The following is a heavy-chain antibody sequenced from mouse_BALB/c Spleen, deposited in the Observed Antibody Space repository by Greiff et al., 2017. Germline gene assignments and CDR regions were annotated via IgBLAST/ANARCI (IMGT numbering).Heavy chain of an antibody. D-gene: IGHD2-2*01. J-gene: IGHJ2*01. Sequence: GSGPGLVEPSQTLSLPCPFPGYSIPSDYSWEWIRQFPGNKLEWMGYISYSGSTSYNPSLTSRISITRDTSKNQFFLQLNSVTTEDTATYYCARWNYGYYFDYWGQGTTLTVSS. CDR2: ISYSGST. CDR3: ARWNYGYYFDY. CDR1: GYSIPSDYS. V-gene: IGHV3-2*02.